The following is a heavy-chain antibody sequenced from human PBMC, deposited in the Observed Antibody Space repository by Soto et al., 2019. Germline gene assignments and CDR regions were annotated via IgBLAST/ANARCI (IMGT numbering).Heavy chain of an antibody. J-gene: IGHJ3*01. Sequence: EVQLLESGGGLVQPGGSLRLSCAASGFTFSSFVMNWVRQAPGKGLEWVSTISPGADVSHYTDSVKGRFTISRDNSRRTLHLQIDSLRVEDAAVYFCVRRAITATTKCGAFDVWGQGTAVTVSS. CDR3: VRRAITATTKCGAFDV. CDR2: ISPGADVS. CDR1: GFTFSSFV. D-gene: IGHD1-20*01. V-gene: IGHV3-23*01.